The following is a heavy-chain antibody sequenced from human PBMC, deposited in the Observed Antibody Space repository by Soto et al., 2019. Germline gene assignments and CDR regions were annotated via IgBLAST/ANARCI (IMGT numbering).Heavy chain of an antibody. CDR1: GFTFSSYA. CDR3: AKLPSSTSQFIDAFDI. D-gene: IGHD2-2*01. CDR2: ISGSGGST. V-gene: IGHV3-23*01. J-gene: IGHJ3*02. Sequence: GGSLRLSCAASGFTFSSYAMSWVRQAPGKGLEWVSAISGSGGSTYYADSVKGRFTISRDNSKNTLYLQMNSLRAEDTAVYYCAKLPSSTSQFIDAFDIWGQGTMVTVSS.